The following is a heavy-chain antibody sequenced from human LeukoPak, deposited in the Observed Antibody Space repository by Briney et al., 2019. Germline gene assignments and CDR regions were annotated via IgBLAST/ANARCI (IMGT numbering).Heavy chain of an antibody. CDR3: ARDKPSGSYAGFDY. V-gene: IGHV3-21*01. CDR1: GFTFSDYR. J-gene: IGHJ4*02. CDR2: IGRSDTYI. D-gene: IGHD1-26*01. Sequence: GGSLRISCAAPGFTFSDYRMNWVRQAPGKGLEWVSVIGRSDTYIYYADSVKGRFTISRDNAKNSLYLQMNSLRAEDTAVYYCARDKPSGSYAGFDYWGQGTLVTVSS.